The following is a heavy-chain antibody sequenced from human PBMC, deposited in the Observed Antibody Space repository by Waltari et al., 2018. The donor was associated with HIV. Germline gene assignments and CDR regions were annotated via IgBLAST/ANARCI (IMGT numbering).Heavy chain of an antibody. Sequence: QVQLVESGGGVVQPGGSLRLSCAASGFTLSRYGMHWVRQAPGKGLEWVTFIRYDGSKKHYADSVKGRFTISRDNSDNTLYLEMNSLRTEDTAVYYCATNIVVAATGTFDYWGQGTRVIVTA. V-gene: IGHV3-30*02. D-gene: IGHD2-15*01. CDR2: IRYDGSKK. J-gene: IGHJ4*02. CDR1: GFTLSRYG. CDR3: ATNIVVAATGTFDY.